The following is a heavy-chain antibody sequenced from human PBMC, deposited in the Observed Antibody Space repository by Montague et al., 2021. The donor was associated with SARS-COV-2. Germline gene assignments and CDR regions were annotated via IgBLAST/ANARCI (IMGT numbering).Heavy chain of an antibody. CDR2: TYYRSKWYS. J-gene: IGHJ4*02. D-gene: IGHD6-19*01. CDR3: VRYSGWFYFDF. V-gene: IGHV6-1*01. CDR1: GDSVPSNSVA. Sequence: CAISGDSVPSNSVAWSWIRQSPSSGLEWLGRTYYRSKWYSDYAPSVRGRLTVNPDASKNEFSLELNYVTPEDAAVYYCVRYSGWFYFDFWGQGTLVTVSS.